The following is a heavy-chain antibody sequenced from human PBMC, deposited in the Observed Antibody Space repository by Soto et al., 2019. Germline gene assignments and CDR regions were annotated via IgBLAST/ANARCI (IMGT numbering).Heavy chain of an antibody. CDR1: GFPVSSNH. J-gene: IGHJ3*02. D-gene: IGHD7-27*01. Sequence: DVQLVETGGGLIQPGGSLSLSCAASGFPVSSNHMSWVRQAPGKGLEGVSVIYSGGSTNYADSVKGRFTISRDNSKNTMYVQMNSLRVEDTAVYYCARDRALGSFDIWGQGTMVTVSS. CDR2: IYSGGST. V-gene: IGHV3-53*02. CDR3: ARDRALGSFDI.